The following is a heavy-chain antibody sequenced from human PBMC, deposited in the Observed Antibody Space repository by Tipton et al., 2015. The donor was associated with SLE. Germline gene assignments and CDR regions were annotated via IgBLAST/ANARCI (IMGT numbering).Heavy chain of an antibody. V-gene: IGHV3-23*01. CDR2: INGRGGRI. CDR3: AKERQTLVATQYNWFDP. Sequence: SLRLSCAASGFTFNTYAMSWVRQAPGKGLEWVSGINGRGGRISYADSVRGRFSISRDDSKNTLYLQMNSLRDEDTAVYYCAKERQTLVATQYNWFDPWGQGTLVTVSS. CDR1: GFTFNTYA. D-gene: IGHD2-21*02. J-gene: IGHJ5*02.